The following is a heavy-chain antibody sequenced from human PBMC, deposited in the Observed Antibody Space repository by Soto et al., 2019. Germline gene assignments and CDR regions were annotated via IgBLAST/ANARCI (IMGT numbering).Heavy chain of an antibody. CDR3: ARNVYSSTWYVPRDGMDV. J-gene: IGHJ6*02. D-gene: IGHD6-13*01. V-gene: IGHV5-51*01. CDR1: GYNFVTYW. CDR2: IYPGDSDN. Sequence: GESLKISCKGSGYNFVTYWIGWVRQMPGKGLEWMGIIYPGDSDNRYSPSFQGQVTISADKSISTAYLQWSRLEASDTAVYYCARNVYSSTWYVPRDGMDVWGQRTTVTLSS.